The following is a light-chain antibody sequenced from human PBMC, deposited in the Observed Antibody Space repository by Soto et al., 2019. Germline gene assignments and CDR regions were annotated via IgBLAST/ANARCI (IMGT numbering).Light chain of an antibody. Sequence: QSALTQPASVSGSPGQSITISCTGTSRDVGSYNLVSWYQQHPGKAPKLMIYEDIERPSGVSNRFSGSKSGNTASLTISGLQTEDEADYYCCSYAGGTSVVFGGGTKLTVL. CDR1: SRDVGSYNL. CDR3: CSYAGGTSVV. V-gene: IGLV2-23*01. J-gene: IGLJ2*01. CDR2: EDI.